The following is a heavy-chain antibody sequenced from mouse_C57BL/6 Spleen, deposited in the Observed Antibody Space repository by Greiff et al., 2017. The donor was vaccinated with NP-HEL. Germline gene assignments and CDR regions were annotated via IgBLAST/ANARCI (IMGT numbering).Heavy chain of an antibody. J-gene: IGHJ4*01. V-gene: IGHV1-39*01. CDR1: GYSFTDYN. D-gene: IGHD2-1*01. CDR2: INPNYGTT. CDR3: ARTPLYYGKGNAMDY. Sequence: VHVKQSGPELVKPGASVKISCKASGYSFTDYNMNWVKQSNGKSLEWIGVINPNYGTTSYNQKFKGKATLTVDQSSSTAYMQLNSLTSEDSAVYYCARTPLYYGKGNAMDYWGQGTSVTVSS.